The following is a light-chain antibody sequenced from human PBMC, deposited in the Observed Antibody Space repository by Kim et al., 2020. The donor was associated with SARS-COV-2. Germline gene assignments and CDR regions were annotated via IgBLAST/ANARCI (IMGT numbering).Light chain of an antibody. J-gene: IGLJ2*01. CDR3: QVWDSSSDRVV. Sequence: SYELTQPPSVSVAPGKTARITCGGNNIGIKSVHWYQQKPGQAPVVVIYYDSDRPSGIPERFSGSNSGNTATLTISRVEAGDEADYYCQVWDSSSDRVVFGGGTQLTVL. V-gene: IGLV3-21*04. CDR1: NIGIKS. CDR2: YDS.